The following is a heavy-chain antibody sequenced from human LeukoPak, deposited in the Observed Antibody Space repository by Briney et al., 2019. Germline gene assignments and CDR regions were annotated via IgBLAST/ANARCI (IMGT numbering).Heavy chain of an antibody. CDR1: GFTFSSYA. J-gene: IGHJ4*02. CDR3: ARDQFSSGYDY. CDR2: ISYDGCNK. Sequence: GSLGLSCAASGFTFSSYAMHWVRQAPGKGLEWVAVISYDGCNKYYADSVKGRFTISRDNSKNTLYLQMNSLRAEDTAVYYCARDQFSSGYDYWGQGTLVTVSS. V-gene: IGHV3-30-3*01. D-gene: IGHD3-22*01.